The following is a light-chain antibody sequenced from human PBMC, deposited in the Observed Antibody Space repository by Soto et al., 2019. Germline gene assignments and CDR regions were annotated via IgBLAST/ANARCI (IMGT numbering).Light chain of an antibody. CDR1: QSVHTSNNRNY. CDR2: WAS. CDR3: QQYYSTPWT. Sequence: DIVMTQSPDSLAVSLGERATIHCKSSQSVHTSNNRNYLTWYQQKPGQPPKLLIYWASTRESGFPDRFSGSGSGTDFTLTISSLQAEDVAVYYCQQYYSTPWTFGQGTKVEIK. J-gene: IGKJ1*01. V-gene: IGKV4-1*01.